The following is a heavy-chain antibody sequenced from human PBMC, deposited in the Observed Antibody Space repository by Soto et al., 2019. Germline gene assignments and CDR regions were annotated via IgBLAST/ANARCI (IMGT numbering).Heavy chain of an antibody. CDR2: ISSSSSTI. J-gene: IGHJ4*02. V-gene: IGHV3-48*02. D-gene: IGHD4-4*01. CDR1: GFTFSSYS. CDR3: ARDYWPPYSNYFDY. Sequence: GGSLRLSCAASGFTFSSYSMNWVRQAPGKGLEWVSYISSSSSTIYYADSVKGRFTISRDNAKNSLYLQMNSLGDEDTAVYYCARDYWPPYSNYFDYWGQGPLVTVSS.